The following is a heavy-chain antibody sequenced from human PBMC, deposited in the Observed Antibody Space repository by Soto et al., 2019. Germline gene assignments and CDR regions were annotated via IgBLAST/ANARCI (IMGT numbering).Heavy chain of an antibody. J-gene: IGHJ6*02. CDR2: IDWDDDK. CDR1: GFSLSTVGLC. CDR3: GRMRAAGIYYYYPFDV. V-gene: IGHV2-70*01. D-gene: IGHD6-13*01. Sequence: SGPTLVNPTQTLTLTCSFSGFSLSTVGLCVGWIRQSPGKALEWLALIDWDDDKYYNTSLKTRLTISRDTSRDQVVLTMTNMDPVDTGTNYCGRMRAAGIYYYYPFDVWGPGTTVTVSS.